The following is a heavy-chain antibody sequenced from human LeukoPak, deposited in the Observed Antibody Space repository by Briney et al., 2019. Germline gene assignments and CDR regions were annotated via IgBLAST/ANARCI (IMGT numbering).Heavy chain of an antibody. V-gene: IGHV4-59*01. CDR3: ARVKVGATTFDY. D-gene: IGHD1-26*01. CDR2: MYYTGDT. J-gene: IGHJ4*02. CDR1: GGSLSNYY. Sequence: SETLSLTCTVSGGSLSNYYWSWIRQPPGKGLEWIGYMYYTGDTNYNPSLKSRVTISVDTSKNQFSLKLSSVTAADTAVYYCARVKVGATTFDYWGQGTLVTVSS.